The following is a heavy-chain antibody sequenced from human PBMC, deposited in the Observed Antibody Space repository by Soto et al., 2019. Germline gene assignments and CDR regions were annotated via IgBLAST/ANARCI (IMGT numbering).Heavy chain of an antibody. CDR1: GFTFSSDA. V-gene: IGHV3-23*01. D-gene: IGHD4-17*01. CDR3: AKDLCYGGNSVRWVRSYFDL. Sequence: EVQLLESGGGLVQPGGSLRLSCAASGFTFSSDAMSWGRQAPGKGLECVSAISGSGGSTYYADSVKGQFTISRDNSKNTVYLQMNSLTAEHTALYYCAKDLCYGGNSVRWVRSYFDLWGRGTLVTVFS. J-gene: IGHJ2*01. CDR2: ISGSGGST.